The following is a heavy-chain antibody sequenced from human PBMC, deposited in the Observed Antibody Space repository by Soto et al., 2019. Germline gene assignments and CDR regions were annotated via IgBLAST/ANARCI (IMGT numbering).Heavy chain of an antibody. D-gene: IGHD2-2*01. CDR1: GGSISSSSYY. CDR3: ASRVYCSSTSCYSGGVYAFDI. V-gene: IGHV4-39*01. Sequence: SETLSLTCTVSGGSISSSSYYWGWIRQPPGKGLEWIGSIYYSGSTYYNPSLKSRVTISVDTSKNQFSLKLSSVTAADTAVYYCASRVYCSSTSCYSGGVYAFDIWGQGTMVTVSS. J-gene: IGHJ3*02. CDR2: IYYSGST.